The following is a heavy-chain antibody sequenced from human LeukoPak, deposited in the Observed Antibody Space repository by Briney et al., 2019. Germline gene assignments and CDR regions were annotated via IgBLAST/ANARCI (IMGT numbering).Heavy chain of an antibody. CDR3: ARGGRILSDY. D-gene: IGHD2/OR15-2a*01. J-gene: IGHJ4*02. CDR1: GFTFSAYN. Sequence: GGSLRLSCAASGFTFSAYNMNWVRQAPGKGLEWVSSISSGNTYIYYADSVKGRFTISRDNAKNSLYLQMNSLRAEDTAVYYCARGGRILSDYWGQGTLVTVSS. V-gene: IGHV3-21*01. CDR2: ISSGNTYI.